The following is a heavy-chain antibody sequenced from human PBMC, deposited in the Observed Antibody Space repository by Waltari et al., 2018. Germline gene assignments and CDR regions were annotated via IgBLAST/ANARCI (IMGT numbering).Heavy chain of an antibody. D-gene: IGHD6-13*01. CDR2: IRYDGSNK. CDR1: GFTFSSYG. J-gene: IGHJ4*02. CDR3: AKIRAAADYYFDY. V-gene: IGHV3-30*02. Sequence: QVQLVESGGGVVQPGGSLRLSCAASGFTFSSYGMPWVRQAPGKGLEWVAFIRYDGSNKYYADSVKGRFTISRDNSKNTLYLQMNSLRAEDTAVYYCAKIRAAADYYFDYWGQGTLVTVSS.